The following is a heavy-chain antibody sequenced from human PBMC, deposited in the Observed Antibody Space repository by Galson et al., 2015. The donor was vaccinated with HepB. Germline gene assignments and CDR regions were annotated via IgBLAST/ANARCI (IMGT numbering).Heavy chain of an antibody. CDR3: ASENVPRAFDI. CDR1: GGSIGSYY. CDR2: IYYSGST. V-gene: IGHV4-59*01. J-gene: IGHJ3*02. Sequence: CAVSGGSIGSYYWSWIRQPPGKGLEWIGYIYYSGSTNYNPSLKSRVTISVDTSKNQFSLKLSSVTAADTAVYYCASENVPRAFDIWGQGTMVTVSS. D-gene: IGHD3-16*01.